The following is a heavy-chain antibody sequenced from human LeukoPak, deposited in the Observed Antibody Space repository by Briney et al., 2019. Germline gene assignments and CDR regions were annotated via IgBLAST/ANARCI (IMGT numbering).Heavy chain of an antibody. CDR3: ARGTITIFGVVNRYYPFDY. CDR2: IYHSGST. D-gene: IGHD3-3*01. CDR1: GYSISSGYY. Sequence: SETLSFTCTVSGYSISSGYYWGWIRQPPGKGLEWIGSIYHSGSTYYNPSLKSRVTISVDTSKNQFSLKLSSVTAADTAVYYCARGTITIFGVVNRYYPFDYWGQGTLVTVSS. V-gene: IGHV4-38-2*02. J-gene: IGHJ4*02.